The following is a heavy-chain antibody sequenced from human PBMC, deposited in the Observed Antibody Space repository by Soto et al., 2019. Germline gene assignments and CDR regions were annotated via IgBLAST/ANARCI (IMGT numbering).Heavy chain of an antibody. CDR3: ARDPTQLERPDYYYYGMDV. J-gene: IGHJ6*02. CDR1: GFTSHDYA. V-gene: IGHV3-20*04. Sequence: GGSLRLSCLFSGFTSHDYAMHWVRKPPGKGLEWVSGIYWNGGGTGYADSVKGRFTISRDNAKNSLYLQMNSLRAEDTAVYYCARDPTQLERPDYYYYGMDVWGQGTTVTVSS. CDR2: IYWNGGGT. D-gene: IGHD1-1*01.